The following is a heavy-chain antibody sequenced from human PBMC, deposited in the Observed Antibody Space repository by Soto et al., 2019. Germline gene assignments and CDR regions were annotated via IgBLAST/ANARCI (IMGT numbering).Heavy chain of an antibody. D-gene: IGHD6-13*01. V-gene: IGHV3-23*01. J-gene: IGHJ4*02. Sequence: EVQLLESGGGLIQPGGSLRLSCAASGFTFSSYAMNWVRQAPGKGLEWVSGISGSGGSTYYADSVKGRFTISRDNTKDTVYIEMSSLRDADRAVYYCAKDFSGYDYWGQGSLVNVSS. CDR3: AKDFSGYDY. CDR2: ISGSGGST. CDR1: GFTFSSYA.